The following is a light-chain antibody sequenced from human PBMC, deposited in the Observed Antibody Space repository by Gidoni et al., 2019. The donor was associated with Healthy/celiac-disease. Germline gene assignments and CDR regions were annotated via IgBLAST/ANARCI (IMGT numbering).Light chain of an antibody. CDR1: HSVSSSY. CDR2: GAS. V-gene: IGKV3-20*01. Sequence: EIVLTQSPGTLSLSPGERATLSCRASHSVSSSYLAWYQQKPGQAPRHLIYGASSRATGIPDRLSGSGSGTDFTLTISRLEPEDFAVYYCQQYGSSSLTFGGGTKVEIK. J-gene: IGKJ4*01. CDR3: QQYGSSSLT.